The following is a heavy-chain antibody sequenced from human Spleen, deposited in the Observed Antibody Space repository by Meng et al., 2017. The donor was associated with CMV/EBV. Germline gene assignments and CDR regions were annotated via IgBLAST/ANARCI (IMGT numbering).Heavy chain of an antibody. D-gene: IGHD5-24*01. CDR2: INWNGGST. Sequence: GESLKISCAASGFTFDDYGMSWVRQAPGKGLEWVSGINWNGGSTGYADSVKGRFTISRDNAKNSLYLQMNSLRAEDTAVYYCARMGEMATIGVDYWGQGTLVTVSS. CDR1: GFTFDDYG. J-gene: IGHJ4*02. CDR3: ARMGEMATIGVDY. V-gene: IGHV3-20*04.